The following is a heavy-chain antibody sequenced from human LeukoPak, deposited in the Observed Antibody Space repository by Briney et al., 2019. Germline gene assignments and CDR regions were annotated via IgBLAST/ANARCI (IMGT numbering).Heavy chain of an antibody. J-gene: IGHJ4*02. V-gene: IGHV3-7*01. CDR1: GFPFSTYW. CDR3: AKVAKYYYGPETYYFFEQ. CDR2: INQDGTEK. Sequence: PGGSLRLSCAASGFPFSTYWMSWVRQAPGKGLEWVANINQDGTEKYYVDSVKGRFTIPRDYAKNSLYLQMNSLRVEDTAVYYCAKVAKYYYGPETYYFFEQWGQGTPVTASS. D-gene: IGHD3-10*01.